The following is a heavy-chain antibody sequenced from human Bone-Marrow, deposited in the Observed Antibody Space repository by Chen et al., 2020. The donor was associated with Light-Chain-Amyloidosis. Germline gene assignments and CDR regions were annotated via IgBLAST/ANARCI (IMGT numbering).Heavy chain of an antibody. CDR1: GFTFSSYG. CDR2: IWYDGSNK. CDR3: AREAAAAGTAEYFQH. V-gene: IGHV3-33*01. J-gene: IGHJ1*01. Sequence: QVQLVESGGGVVQPGRSLRRSCAASGFTFSSYGMHWVRQAPGKGLAWVAVIWYDGSNKYYADSVKGRFTISRDNSKNTLYLQMNSLRAEDTAVYYCAREAAAAGTAEYFQHWGQGTLVTVSS. D-gene: IGHD6-13*01.